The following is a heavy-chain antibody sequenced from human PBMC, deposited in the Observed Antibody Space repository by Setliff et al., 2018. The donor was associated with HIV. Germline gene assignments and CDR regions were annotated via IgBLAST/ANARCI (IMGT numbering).Heavy chain of an antibody. CDR1: GGSISSSVYY. D-gene: IGHD4-17*01. Sequence: PSETLSLTCTVSGGSISSSVYYWGWLRQPPGKGLEWIGSIYHSGATYFTPSLKSRVTLSVDTSKNQFFLRLTSVSAADTGLYFCARHSPVTTEDYMDVWGKGTTVTVSS. V-gene: IGHV4-39*01. CDR3: ARHSPVTTEDYMDV. J-gene: IGHJ6*03. CDR2: IYHSGAT.